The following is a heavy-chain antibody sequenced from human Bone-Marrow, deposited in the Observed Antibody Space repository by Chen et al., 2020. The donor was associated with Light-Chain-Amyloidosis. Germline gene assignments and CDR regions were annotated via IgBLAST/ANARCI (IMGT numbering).Heavy chain of an antibody. Sequence: QMQLVESGGGVVQPGRSLRLSCAASGFTFSNYGMRWVRQAPGKGLEWVAVISYHGNDKYYADSMKGRFTISRDNFKSTLYLQMDSLRAEDTAVYYCAKDLLPRTVTTLGYWGQGTLVSVSS. J-gene: IGHJ4*01. CDR1: GFTFSNYG. CDR2: ISYHGNDK. D-gene: IGHD4-17*01. CDR3: AKDLLPRTVTTLGY. V-gene: IGHV3-30*18.